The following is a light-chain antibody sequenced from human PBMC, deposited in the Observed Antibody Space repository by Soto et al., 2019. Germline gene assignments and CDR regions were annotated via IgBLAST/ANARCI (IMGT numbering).Light chain of an antibody. CDR1: HSVSSN. CDR2: AAS. Sequence: EIVMTQAPATLSVSPGERATLSCRDSHSVSSNLAWYQQKPGQTPKLLIYAASTSATGTPARFSGSGSGTEFTLTISSLQYDDFAVYYWQQNNVRPLTFGGGTKVEFK. CDR3: QQNNVRPLT. V-gene: IGKV3-15*01. J-gene: IGKJ4*01.